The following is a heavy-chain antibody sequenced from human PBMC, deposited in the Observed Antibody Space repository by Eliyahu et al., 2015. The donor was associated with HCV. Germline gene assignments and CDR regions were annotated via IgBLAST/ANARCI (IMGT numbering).Heavy chain of an antibody. Sequence: QVQLQESGPGLVKPSETLSLTCTXXGGSXXXYYWRWXRQPPGKGLEWIGYIHYSGSTNYNPSLKSRVTISLDTSKNQFSLNLTSVTAADTAVYYCASGGGGIAVAGTGGWFDPWGQGTLVTVSA. CDR2: IHYSGST. CDR1: GGSXXXYY. J-gene: IGHJ5*02. V-gene: IGHV4-59*01. D-gene: IGHD6-19*01. CDR3: ASGGGGIAVAGTGGWFDP.